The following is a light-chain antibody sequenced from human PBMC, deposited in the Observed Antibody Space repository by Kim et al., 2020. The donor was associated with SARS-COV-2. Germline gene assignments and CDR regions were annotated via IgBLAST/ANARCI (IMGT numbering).Light chain of an antibody. CDR1: QRISSTY. J-gene: IGKJ1*01. CDR3: QQYGPSPRT. V-gene: IGKV3-20*01. Sequence: EIVLTQSPDTLSLSPGERATLSCRTSQRISSTYLAWYLKKPGQAPRLLTYASSRAAGIPDRFSGSGFGTDFTLTISRLEPEDFAVYYCQQYGPSPRTFGQGTKVDIK. CDR2: AS.